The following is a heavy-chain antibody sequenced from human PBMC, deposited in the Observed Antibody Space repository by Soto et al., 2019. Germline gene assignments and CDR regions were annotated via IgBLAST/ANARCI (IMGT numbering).Heavy chain of an antibody. V-gene: IGHV4-39*01. J-gene: IGHJ4*02. CDR2: IYYSGST. CDR3: ARRRELWPYYFDY. CDR1: GGSISSSSYY. D-gene: IGHD5-18*01. Sequence: SETLSLTCTVSGGSISSSSYYWGWIRQPPGKGLEWIGSIYYSGSTYYNPSLKSRVTISVDTSKNQFSLKLSSVTAADTAVYYCARRRELWPYYFDYWGQGTLVTVSS.